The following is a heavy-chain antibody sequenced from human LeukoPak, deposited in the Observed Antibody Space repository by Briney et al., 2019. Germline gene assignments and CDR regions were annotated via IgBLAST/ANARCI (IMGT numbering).Heavy chain of an antibody. Sequence: GGSLRLSCAASGFTFSSYEMNWVRQAPGKGLEWISYISSSSSTIYYADSVKGRFTISRDNAKNSLYLQMNSLRVEDTAVYYCAREQHGSGNYKCYFDYWGQGTLVTVSS. J-gene: IGHJ4*02. V-gene: IGHV3-48*03. D-gene: IGHD3-10*01. CDR3: AREQHGSGNYKCYFDY. CDR1: GFTFSSYE. CDR2: ISSSSSTI.